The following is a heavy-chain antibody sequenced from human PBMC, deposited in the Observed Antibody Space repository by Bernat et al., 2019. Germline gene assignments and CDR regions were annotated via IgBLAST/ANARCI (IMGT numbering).Heavy chain of an antibody. CDR2: IYYSGST. CDR3: ARGDTSSSGYYYYGMDV. V-gene: IGHV4-59*12. Sequence: QVQLQESGPGLVKPSETLSLTCTVSGGSISSYYWSWIRQPPGKGLEWIGYIYYSGSTNYNPSLKSRVTISVDTSKNQFSLKVSSVTAADTAVYYCARGDTSSSGYYYYGMDVWGQGTTVTVSS. CDR1: GGSISSYY. J-gene: IGHJ6*02. D-gene: IGHD6-6*01.